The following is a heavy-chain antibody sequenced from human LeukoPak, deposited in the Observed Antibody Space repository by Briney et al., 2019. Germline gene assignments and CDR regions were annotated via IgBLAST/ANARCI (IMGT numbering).Heavy chain of an antibody. D-gene: IGHD5-12*01. J-gene: IGHJ4*02. V-gene: IGHV4-34*01. CDR2: INHSGST. CDR1: GGSFSGYH. CDR3: ARAWGDNGGYVPPLFDY. Sequence: SETLSLTCAVYGGSFSGYHWSWIRQPPGEGLEWIGEINHSGSTNYNPSLKSRVTISVDTSKNQFSLKLSSVTAADTAVYYCARAWGDNGGYVPPLFDYWGQGTLVTVSS.